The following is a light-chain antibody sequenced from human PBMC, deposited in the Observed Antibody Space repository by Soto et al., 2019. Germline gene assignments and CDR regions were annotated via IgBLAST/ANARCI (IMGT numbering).Light chain of an antibody. V-gene: IGKV3-11*01. J-gene: IGKJ5*01. CDR3: KQRSRGFT. Sequence: EIVLTQSPATLSLSPGERATLSRRASQSVSNYLAWYQQKPGQAPRLLVYDSSNRATGTPARFSGSGSGTDFTLTITSLEHEDFADYYCKQRSRGFTFGQGTRLEIK. CDR1: QSVSNY. CDR2: DSS.